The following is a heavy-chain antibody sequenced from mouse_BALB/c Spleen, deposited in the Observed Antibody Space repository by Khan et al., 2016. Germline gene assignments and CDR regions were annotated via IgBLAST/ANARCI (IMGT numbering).Heavy chain of an antibody. V-gene: IGHV9-3*02. CDR2: INTRTGEP. J-gene: IGHJ2*01. CDR3: AREPKFFDY. CDR1: GYTFTNYG. Sequence: QIQLVQSGPELKKPGETVKISCKASGYTFTNYGMNWVKQAPGKGLKWMAWINTRTGEPTYAEEFKGRFALSFETSARTAYLQINNLKNEDTATYFCAREPKFFDYRGQGTTLTVSS.